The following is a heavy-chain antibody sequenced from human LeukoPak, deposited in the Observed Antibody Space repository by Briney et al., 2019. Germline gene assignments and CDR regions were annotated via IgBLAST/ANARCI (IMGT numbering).Heavy chain of an antibody. CDR2: IYSGGST. CDR3: ARGAEGDY. Sequence: GGSLRLSCAASGFTFSSYWMHWVRQAPGKGLEWVSVIYSGGSTYYADSVKGRFTISRDSSKNTVYLQMNSLRAEDTAVYYCARGAEGDYWGQGILVTVSS. CDR1: GFTFSSYW. J-gene: IGHJ4*02. V-gene: IGHV3-53*01.